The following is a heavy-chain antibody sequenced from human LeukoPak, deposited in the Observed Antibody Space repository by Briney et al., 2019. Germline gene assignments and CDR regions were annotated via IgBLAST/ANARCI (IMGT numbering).Heavy chain of an antibody. D-gene: IGHD6-19*01. CDR2: INHSGST. CDR3: ARVQVAAIDY. V-gene: IGHV4-34*01. Sequence: PSETLSLTCAVYGGSLSGYYWSWIRQPPGKGLEWIGEINHSGSTNYNPSLKSRVTISVDTSKNQFSLKLSSVTAADTAVYYCARVQVAAIDYWGQGTLVTVSS. CDR1: GGSLSGYY. J-gene: IGHJ4*02.